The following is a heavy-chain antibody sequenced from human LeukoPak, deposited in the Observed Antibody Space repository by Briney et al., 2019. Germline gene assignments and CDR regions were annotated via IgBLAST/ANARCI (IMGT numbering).Heavy chain of an antibody. CDR1: GGSISSSSYY. V-gene: IGHV4-39*01. Sequence: SETLSLTCTVSGGSISSSSYYWGWIRQPPGTGLEWIGSIYYSGSTYYNPSLKSRVTISVDTSKNQFSLKLSSVTAADTAVYYCARGSGYSYGYEFDPWGQGTLVTVSS. CDR3: ARGSGYSYGYEFDP. J-gene: IGHJ5*02. D-gene: IGHD5-18*01. CDR2: IYYSGST.